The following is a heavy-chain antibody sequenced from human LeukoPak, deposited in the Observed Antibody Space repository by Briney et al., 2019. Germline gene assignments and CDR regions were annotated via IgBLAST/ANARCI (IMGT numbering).Heavy chain of an antibody. Sequence: PGGSLRLSCAASGFTFSDYYMSWIRQAPGKGLEWVSYISSSGSTIYYADSVKGRFTISRDNAKNSLYLQMNSLRAEDTAVYYCARAARYSYGEDAFDIWGQGTMVTVSS. CDR1: GFTFSDYY. CDR2: ISSSGSTI. V-gene: IGHV3-11*01. D-gene: IGHD5-18*01. CDR3: ARAARYSYGEDAFDI. J-gene: IGHJ3*02.